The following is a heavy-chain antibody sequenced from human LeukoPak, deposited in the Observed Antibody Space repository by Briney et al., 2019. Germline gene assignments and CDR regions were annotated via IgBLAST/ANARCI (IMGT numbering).Heavy chain of an antibody. CDR3: AREGLQWELLGDAFDI. CDR2: ISYDGSNK. Sequence: PGGSLRLSCAASGFXFSSYAMHWVRQAPGKGLEWVAVISYDGSNKYYADSVKGRFTTSRDNSKNTLYLQMNSLRAEDTAVYYCAREGLQWELLGDAFDIWGQGTMVTVSS. J-gene: IGHJ3*02. CDR1: GFXFSSYA. D-gene: IGHD1-26*01. V-gene: IGHV3-30-3*01.